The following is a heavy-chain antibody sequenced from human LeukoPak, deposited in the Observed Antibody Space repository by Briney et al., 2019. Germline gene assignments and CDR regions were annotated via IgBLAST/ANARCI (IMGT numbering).Heavy chain of an antibody. CDR3: ARRRDYYDSSGYHYYFDY. Sequence: SETLSLTCAVYGGSFSGYYWSWIRQPPGKGLEWIGDINHSGSTNYNPSLKSRVTISVDTSKNQFSLKLSSVTAADTAVYYCARRRDYYDSSGYHYYFDYWGQGTLVTVSS. V-gene: IGHV4-34*01. CDR1: GGSFSGYY. CDR2: INHSGST. J-gene: IGHJ4*02. D-gene: IGHD3-22*01.